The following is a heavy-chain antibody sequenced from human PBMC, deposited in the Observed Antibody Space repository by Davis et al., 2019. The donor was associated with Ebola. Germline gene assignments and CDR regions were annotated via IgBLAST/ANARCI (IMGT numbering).Heavy chain of an antibody. J-gene: IGHJ6*02. D-gene: IGHD3-10*01. CDR2: ISAYNGNT. Sequence: ASVKVSCKASGYTFTSYGISWVRQAPGQGLEWMGWISAYNGNTNYAQNLQGRVTMTTDTSTSTAYMELRSLRSDDTAVYYCARDEREDVLLWSRELEHGMDVWGQGTTVTVSS. CDR3: ARDEREDVLLWSRELEHGMDV. V-gene: IGHV1-18*01. CDR1: GYTFTSYG.